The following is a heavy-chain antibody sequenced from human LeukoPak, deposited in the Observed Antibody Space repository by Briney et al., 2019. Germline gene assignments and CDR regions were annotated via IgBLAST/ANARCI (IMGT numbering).Heavy chain of an antibody. Sequence: GGSLRLSCAASGFTFSNSGMNWVRQAPGKGLEWVSYISSSRSTTYYADSVKGRFTIPRDNAKNSLYLQMNSLRAEDTAVYYCARDGVPSANSSSWYRIDYWGQGTLVTVSS. CDR1: GFTFSNSG. CDR3: ARDGVPSANSSSWYRIDY. J-gene: IGHJ4*02. CDR2: ISSSRSTT. V-gene: IGHV3-48*01. D-gene: IGHD6-13*01.